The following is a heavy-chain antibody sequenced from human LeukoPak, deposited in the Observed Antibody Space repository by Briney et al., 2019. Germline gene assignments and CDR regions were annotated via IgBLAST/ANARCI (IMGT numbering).Heavy chain of an antibody. Sequence: GGSLRLSCAASGFTFSSYSMNLVRQAPRKGLEWVSSISSSSSYIYYADSVKGRFTISRDNAKNSLYLQMNSLRAEDTAVYYCARGGSITMIVDYWGQGTLVTVSS. CDR1: GFTFSSYS. V-gene: IGHV3-21*01. CDR3: ARGGSITMIVDY. D-gene: IGHD3-22*01. J-gene: IGHJ4*02. CDR2: ISSSSSYI.